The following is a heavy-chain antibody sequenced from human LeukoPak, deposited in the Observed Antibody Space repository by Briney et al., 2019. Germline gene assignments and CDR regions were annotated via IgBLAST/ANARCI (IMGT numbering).Heavy chain of an antibody. CDR1: GFTFSRYG. V-gene: IGHV3-30*03. CDR2: ISYDGSNK. J-gene: IGHJ6*02. CDR3: ARVPPDYYYGMDV. Sequence: QTGGSLRLSCAASGFTFSRYGMHGLRQAPGKGLEWVAVISYDGSNKYYADSAKGRFTISRDNSKNTLYLQMNSLRAEDTAVYYCARVPPDYYYGMDVWGQGTTVTVSS.